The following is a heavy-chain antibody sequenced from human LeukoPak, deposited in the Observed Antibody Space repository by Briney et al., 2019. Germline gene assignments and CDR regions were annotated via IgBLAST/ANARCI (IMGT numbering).Heavy chain of an antibody. CDR2: INPNSGGT. D-gene: IGHD2-2*01. J-gene: IGHJ4*02. Sequence: GASVKVSCTASGYTFTGYYMHWVRQAPGQGLEWMGYINPNSGGTNYAQKFQGRVTMTRDTSISTAYMELSRLTSDDTAVYYCARKSASRATSEFDYWGQGTLVTVSS. V-gene: IGHV1-2*02. CDR1: GYTFTGYY. CDR3: ARKSASRATSEFDY.